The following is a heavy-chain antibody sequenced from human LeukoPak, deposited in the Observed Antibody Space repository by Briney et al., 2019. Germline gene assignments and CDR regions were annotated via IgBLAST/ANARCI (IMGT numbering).Heavy chain of an antibody. CDR2: ISYSGST. CDR1: GGSISSYY. V-gene: IGHV4-59*08. D-gene: IGHD1-26*01. Sequence: PSETLSLTCTVSGGSISSYYWSWIRQAPGKGLEWIGYISYSGSTKYNPSLKSRVTISVDTSKNQFSLKLSSVTAADTAVYYCAGLGAIQADASDIWGQGTMVTVSS. J-gene: IGHJ3*02. CDR3: AGLGAIQADASDI.